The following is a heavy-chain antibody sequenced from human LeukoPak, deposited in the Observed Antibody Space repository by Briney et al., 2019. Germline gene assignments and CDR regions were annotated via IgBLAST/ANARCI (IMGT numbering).Heavy chain of an antibody. Sequence: GGSLRLSCAASGFTFSSYWMHWVRQAPGKGLVWVSRINSDGSSTSYADSVKGRFTISRDNAKNSLYLQMNSLSAEDTALYYCARENTVIRGVIHYWGQGTLVTVSS. J-gene: IGHJ4*02. V-gene: IGHV3-74*01. D-gene: IGHD3-10*01. CDR3: ARENTVIRGVIHY. CDR2: INSDGSST. CDR1: GFTFSSYW.